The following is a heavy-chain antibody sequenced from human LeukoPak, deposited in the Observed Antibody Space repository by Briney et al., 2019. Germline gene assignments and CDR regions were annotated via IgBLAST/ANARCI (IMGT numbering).Heavy chain of an antibody. CDR2: INPNSGGT. V-gene: IGHV1-2*02. Sequence: ASVKVSRKASGYTFTGYYMHWVRQAPGQGLEWMGWINPNSGGTNYAQKFQGRVTMTRDTSISTAYMELSRLRSDDTAVYYCARVYGDYYYYGMDVWGQGTTVTVSS. CDR3: ARVYGDYYYYGMDV. D-gene: IGHD3-10*01. CDR1: GYTFTGYY. J-gene: IGHJ6*02.